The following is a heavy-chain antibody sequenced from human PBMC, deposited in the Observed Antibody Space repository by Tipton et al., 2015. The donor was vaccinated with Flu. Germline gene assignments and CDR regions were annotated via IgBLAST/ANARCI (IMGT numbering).Heavy chain of an antibody. CDR2: IYYTGYP. CDR3: ARDLWNDRRAYYYYGMDV. D-gene: IGHD1-1*01. Sequence: TLSLTCTVSGGSISSSSHYWGWIRQAPGRGLEWVGSIYYTGYPYYNSSLKSRLAMSIDTSKKQFSLRLSSVTAADTAVYYCARDLWNDRRAYYYYGMDVWGQGTTVTVPS. CDR1: GGSISSSSHY. J-gene: IGHJ6*02. V-gene: IGHV4-39*07.